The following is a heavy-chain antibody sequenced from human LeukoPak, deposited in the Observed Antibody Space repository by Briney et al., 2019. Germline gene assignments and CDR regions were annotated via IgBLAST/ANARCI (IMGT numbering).Heavy chain of an antibody. J-gene: IGHJ5*02. CDR3: ARRQSRRITMVRGVMRSNWFDP. Sequence: PSETLSLTCAVYGGSFSGYYWSWIRQPPGKGLEWIGEINHSESTNYNPSLKSRVTISVDTSKNQFSLKLSSVTAADTAVYYCARRQSRRITMVRGVMRSNWFDPWGQGTLVTVSS. CDR1: GGSFSGYY. CDR2: INHSEST. D-gene: IGHD3-10*01. V-gene: IGHV4-34*01.